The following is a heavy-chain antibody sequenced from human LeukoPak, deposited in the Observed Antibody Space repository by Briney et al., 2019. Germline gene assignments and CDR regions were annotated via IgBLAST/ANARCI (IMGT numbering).Heavy chain of an antibody. CDR2: IYYSGST. D-gene: IGHD4-17*01. Sequence: PSQTLSLTCTVSGGSISSGGYYWSWIRQHPGKGLEWIGYIYYSGSTYYNPSLKSRVTISVDTSKNQFSLKLSSVTAADTAVYYCARFGDSASAFDYWGQGTLVTVSS. CDR3: ARFGDSASAFDY. CDR1: GGSISSGGYY. V-gene: IGHV4-31*03. J-gene: IGHJ4*02.